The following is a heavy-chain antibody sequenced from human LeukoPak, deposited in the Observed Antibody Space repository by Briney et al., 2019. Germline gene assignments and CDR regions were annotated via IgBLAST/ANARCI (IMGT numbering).Heavy chain of an antibody. D-gene: IGHD2-2*01. CDR2: IDYSGST. Sequence: SQTLSLTGTVFGGSISSGGYSWSWIRQHPGKGLEWIGYIDYSGSTYYNPSLNSPVTISEDTSKNQFSLKLSSVTAADTAVYYCARKGDLVGYCSSTSCYAAFDIWGQGTMVTVSS. CDR1: GGSISSGGYS. CDR3: ARKGDLVGYCSSTSCYAAFDI. J-gene: IGHJ3*02. V-gene: IGHV4-31*01.